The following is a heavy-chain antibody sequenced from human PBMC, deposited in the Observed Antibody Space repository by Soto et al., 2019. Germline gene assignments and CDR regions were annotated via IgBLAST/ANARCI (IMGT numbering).Heavy chain of an antibody. J-gene: IGHJ6*02. V-gene: IGHV1-58*01. CDR2: IVVGSGNT. CDR1: GFTFTSSA. Sequence: GASVKVSCKASGFTFTSSAVQWVRQARGQSLEWVGWIVVGSGNTHYAQKFQERDTITRDMSTSTDYMELSSLRSEDTAVYYCAADPGGSFTYYYYGMDVWGQGTTVTVSS. D-gene: IGHD6-25*01. CDR3: AADPGGSFTYYYYGMDV.